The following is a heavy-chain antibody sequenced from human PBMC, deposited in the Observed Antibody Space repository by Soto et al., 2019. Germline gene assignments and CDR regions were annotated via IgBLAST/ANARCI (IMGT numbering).Heavy chain of an antibody. D-gene: IGHD6-13*01. J-gene: IGHJ6*02. Sequence: GGSLRLSCAASGFTFSSYAMSWVRQAPGKGLEWVSAISGSGGSTYYADSVKGRFTISRDNSKNTLYLQMNSLRAEDTAVYYCANRAADYYYYYGMDVWGQGTTVTVSS. CDR1: GFTFSSYA. V-gene: IGHV3-23*01. CDR3: ANRAADYYYYYGMDV. CDR2: ISGSGGST.